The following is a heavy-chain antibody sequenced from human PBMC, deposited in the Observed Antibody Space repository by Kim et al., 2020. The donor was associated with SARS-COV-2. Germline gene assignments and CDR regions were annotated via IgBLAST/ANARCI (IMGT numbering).Heavy chain of an antibody. CDR3: ARGIPEGHYQFLIGWVYYYGMDV. Sequence: ASVKVSCKASGYTFTSYDINWVRQATGQGLEWMGWMNPNSGNTGYAQKFQGRVTMTRNTSISTAYMELSSLRSEDTAVYYCARGIPEGHYQFLIGWVYYYGMDVWGRGTTVTVSS. CDR1: GYTFTSYD. CDR2: MNPNSGNT. J-gene: IGHJ6*02. D-gene: IGHD4-17*01. V-gene: IGHV1-8*01.